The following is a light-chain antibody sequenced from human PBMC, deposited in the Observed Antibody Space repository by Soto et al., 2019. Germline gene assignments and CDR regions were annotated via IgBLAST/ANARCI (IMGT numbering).Light chain of an antibody. V-gene: IGKV3-11*01. CDR1: QSVSSY. CDR2: DAS. J-gene: IGKJ2*01. CDR3: QQRFNWPPKYT. Sequence: EIVLTQSPATLSLSPRERATLSCRASQSVSSYLAWYQQKPGQAPRLLIYDASNRATGIPARFSGSGSGTDFTLTISSLEPEDFAVYYCQQRFNWPPKYTFGQGTNLEIK.